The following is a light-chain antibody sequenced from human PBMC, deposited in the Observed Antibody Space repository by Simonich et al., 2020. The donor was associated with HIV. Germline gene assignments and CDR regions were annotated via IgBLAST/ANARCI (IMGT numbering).Light chain of an antibody. V-gene: IGKV2-28*01. CDR2: LGS. J-gene: IGKJ1*01. CDR3: MQALQTPRT. Sequence: DIIMTQSPLSLPVTPGEPASISCRSSQSLLHSNGYNYLAWYLQRPGQSPQLLSYLGSTRSSGVPDRFSGSGSGTDFTLKISRVEAEDVGVYYCMQALQTPRTFGLGTKVEIK. CDR1: QSLLHSNGYNY.